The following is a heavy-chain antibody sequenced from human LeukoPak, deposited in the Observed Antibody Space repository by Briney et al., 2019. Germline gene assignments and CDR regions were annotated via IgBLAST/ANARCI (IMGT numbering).Heavy chain of an antibody. V-gene: IGHV1-2*02. CDR1: GYTFTGYY. Sequence: ASVKVSCKASGYTFTGYYMHWVRQAPGQGLEWMGWINLNSGGTNYAQKFQGRVTMTRDTSISTAYMELSRLRSDDTAVYYCARGLRVVVPAAIDYYYGMDVWGQGTTVTVSS. J-gene: IGHJ6*02. D-gene: IGHD2-2*01. CDR3: ARGLRVVVPAAIDYYYGMDV. CDR2: INLNSGGT.